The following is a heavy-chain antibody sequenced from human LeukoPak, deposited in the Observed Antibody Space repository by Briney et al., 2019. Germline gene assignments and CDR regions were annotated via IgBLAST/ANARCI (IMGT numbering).Heavy chain of an antibody. Sequence: TTSETLSLTCTVSGGSISSYYWSWIRQPPGKGLEWIGYIYYSGSTNYNPSLKGRVTISVDTSKNQFSLKLSSVTAADTAVYYCARALGSSWYVGDYYYYMDVWGKGTTVTISS. CDR3: ARALGSSWYVGDYYYYMDV. CDR1: GGSISSYY. J-gene: IGHJ6*03. CDR2: IYYSGST. D-gene: IGHD6-13*01. V-gene: IGHV4-59*01.